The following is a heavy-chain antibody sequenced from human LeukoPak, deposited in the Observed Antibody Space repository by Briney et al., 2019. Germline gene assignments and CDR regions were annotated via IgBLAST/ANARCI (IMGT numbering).Heavy chain of an antibody. CDR3: AKAMGATLFDY. CDR2: ISGSGSTI. J-gene: IGHJ4*02. CDR1: GFTFSSYE. D-gene: IGHD1-26*01. Sequence: GGSLRLSCAASGFTFSSYEMNWVRQAPGKGLEWISYISGSGSTIYYADSVKGRFTISRDNSKNTLYLQMNSLRAGDTAVYYCAKAMGATLFDYWGQGTLVTVSS. V-gene: IGHV3-48*03.